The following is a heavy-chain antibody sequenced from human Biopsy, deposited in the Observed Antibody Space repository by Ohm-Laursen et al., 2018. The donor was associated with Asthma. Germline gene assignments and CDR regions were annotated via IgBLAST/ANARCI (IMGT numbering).Heavy chain of an antibody. J-gene: IGHJ4*02. CDR1: GGTFSTFG. CDR3: ARDYDGDYVQRHLPLAY. Sequence: SSVKVSCKSSGGTFSTFGISWVRQAPGQGLEWMGRIIPFYGTATYAQSFQGRLTLTADESMSTAYMELSSLRSEDTAVYFCARDYDGDYVQRHLPLAYWGQGTLVTVSS. CDR2: IIPFYGTA. D-gene: IGHD4-17*01. V-gene: IGHV1-69*15.